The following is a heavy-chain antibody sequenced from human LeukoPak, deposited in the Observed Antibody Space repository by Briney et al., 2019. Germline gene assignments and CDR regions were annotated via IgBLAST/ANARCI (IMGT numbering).Heavy chain of an antibody. J-gene: IGHJ4*02. Sequence: GGSLRLSCAASGFTFTTYTMSWVRQAPGKGLEWVSGISGSGGSTYYADSVKGRFTIYRDNSKNTLYLQINSLRAEDTAVYYCAKDYQQWLVRTFDYWGQGTLVTVSS. CDR1: GFTFTTYT. CDR3: AKDYQQWLVRTFDY. CDR2: ISGSGGST. D-gene: IGHD6-19*01. V-gene: IGHV3-23*01.